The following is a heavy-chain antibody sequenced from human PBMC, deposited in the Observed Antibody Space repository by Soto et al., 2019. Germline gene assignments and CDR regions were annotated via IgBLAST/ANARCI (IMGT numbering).Heavy chain of an antibody. D-gene: IGHD5-12*01. CDR2: SHESGNT. CDR3: ATRDSGRFY. J-gene: IGHJ4*02. V-gene: IGHV4-4*02. Sequence: QVQLQESGPGLVKPSGTLSLTCAVSGVSISSHDWWTWVRQPPGKGLEWIGESHESGNTNYNSSLESRVTISLYKSKNQFSLKLTSVTVADTAVYYCATRDSGRFYWGQGTLVTVSS. CDR1: GVSISSHDW.